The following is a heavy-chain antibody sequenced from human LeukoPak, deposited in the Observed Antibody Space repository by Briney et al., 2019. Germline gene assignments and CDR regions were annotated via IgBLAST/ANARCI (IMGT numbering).Heavy chain of an antibody. CDR2: IYYSGNT. CDR1: GVSISSGGYY. Sequence: SQTLSLTCTVSGVSISSGGYYWSCLRQHPGKGLEWIGYIYYSGNTYYNPSLKSRATISVDTSKNQFSLKLSSVTAADTAVYYCARDLLGACSGGSCYSGSYWGQGTLVTVS. J-gene: IGHJ4*02. D-gene: IGHD2-15*01. CDR3: ARDLLGACSGGSCYSGSY. V-gene: IGHV4-31*03.